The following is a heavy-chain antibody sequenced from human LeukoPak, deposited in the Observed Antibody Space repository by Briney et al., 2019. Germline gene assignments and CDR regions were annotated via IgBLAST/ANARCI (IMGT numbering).Heavy chain of an antibody. J-gene: IGHJ6*02. D-gene: IGHD1-14*01. Sequence: TASETLSLTCTVSGGSISSYYWSWIRQPPGKGLEWIGYIYYSGSTNYNPSLKSRVTISVDTSKNQFSLKLSSVTAADTAVYYCARDSVDNRPYGMDVWGQGTTVTVSS. V-gene: IGHV4-59*01. CDR1: GGSISSYY. CDR2: IYYSGST. CDR3: ARDSVDNRPYGMDV.